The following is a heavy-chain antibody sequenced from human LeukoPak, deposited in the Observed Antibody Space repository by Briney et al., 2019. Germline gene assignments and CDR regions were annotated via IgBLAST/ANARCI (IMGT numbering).Heavy chain of an antibody. CDR2: IWYDGSNK. V-gene: IGHV3-33*01. Sequence: PGGSLRLSCAASGFTFSSYGMHWVRQAPAKGLEWVAVIWYDGSNKYYADSVKGRFTISRDNSKNTLYLQMNSLRAEDTAVYYCARESKTRGVIFDYWGQGTLVTVSS. CDR1: GFTFSSYG. D-gene: IGHD3-10*01. CDR3: ARESKTRGVIFDY. J-gene: IGHJ4*02.